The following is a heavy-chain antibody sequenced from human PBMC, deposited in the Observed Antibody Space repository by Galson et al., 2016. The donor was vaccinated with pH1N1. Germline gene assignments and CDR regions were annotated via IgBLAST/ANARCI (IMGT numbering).Heavy chain of an antibody. CDR3: ARSVGSGSAY. V-gene: IGHV3-7*03. Sequence: SLRLSCAASGFTFSDYYMSWIRQAPGKGLEWVANIKQDGSEKYYVDSVKGRFTISRDNAKNSLYLQMNSLRAEDTAVYYCARSVGSGSAYWGQGTLVTVSS. CDR1: GFTFSDYY. CDR2: IKQDGSEK. D-gene: IGHD3-10*01. J-gene: IGHJ4*02.